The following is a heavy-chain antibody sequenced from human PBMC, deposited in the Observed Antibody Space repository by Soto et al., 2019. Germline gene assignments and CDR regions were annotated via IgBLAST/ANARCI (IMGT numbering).Heavy chain of an antibody. CDR1: GGSISGHH. J-gene: IGHJ5*02. CDR2: IHHSGTT. V-gene: IGHV4-59*11. CDR3: ASYLEGVGGRGS. D-gene: IGHD3-10*01. Sequence: QVQLQESGPGLVKPSETLSLTCTVSGGSISGHHWSWIRQPPGKGLEWIGYIHHSGTTNYNPALKSRVTISADTSKNQFFLKLTSVTAADTAVYYCASYLEGVGGRGSWGQGTLVTVSS.